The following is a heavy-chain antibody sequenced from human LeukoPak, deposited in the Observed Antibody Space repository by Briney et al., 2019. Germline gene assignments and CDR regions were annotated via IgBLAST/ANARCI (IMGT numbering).Heavy chain of an antibody. CDR1: GGSFSGYY. V-gene: IGHV4-34*01. CDR3: ARGYCSSTSCYAGLYYYYYGMDV. CDR2: INHSGST. D-gene: IGHD2-2*01. Sequence: PSETLSLTWAVYGGSFSGYYWSWIRQPPGKGLEWIGEINHSGSTNYNPSLKSRVTISVDTSKNQFSLKLSSVTTADTAVYYCARGYCSSTSCYAGLYYYYYGMDVWGKGTTVTVSS. J-gene: IGHJ6*04.